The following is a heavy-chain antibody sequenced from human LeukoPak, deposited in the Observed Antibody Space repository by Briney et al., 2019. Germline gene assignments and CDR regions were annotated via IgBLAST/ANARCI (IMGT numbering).Heavy chain of an antibody. CDR1: GFTFSSYS. Sequence: GGFLRLSCAASGFTFSSYSMNWVRQAPGKGLEWVSSISSSSSYIYYADSVKGRFTISRDNAKNSLYLQMNSLRAEDTAVYYCARAGDTHNYYMDVWGKGTTVTVSS. J-gene: IGHJ6*03. V-gene: IGHV3-21*01. CDR2: ISSSSSYI. D-gene: IGHD3-10*01. CDR3: ARAGDTHNYYMDV.